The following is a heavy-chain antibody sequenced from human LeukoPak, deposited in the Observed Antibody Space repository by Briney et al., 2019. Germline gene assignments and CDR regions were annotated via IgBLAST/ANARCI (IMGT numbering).Heavy chain of an antibody. J-gene: IGHJ4*02. D-gene: IGHD4-17*01. CDR2: IYYSGST. V-gene: IGHV4-59*01. CDR3: ARASPLMTTVDY. Sequence: PSETLSLTCTVSGGSISSYYWSWIRQPPGEGLEWIGYIYYSGSTNYNPSLKSRVTISVDTSKNQFSLKLSSVTAADTAVYYCARASPLMTTVDYWGQGTLVTVSS. CDR1: GGSISSYY.